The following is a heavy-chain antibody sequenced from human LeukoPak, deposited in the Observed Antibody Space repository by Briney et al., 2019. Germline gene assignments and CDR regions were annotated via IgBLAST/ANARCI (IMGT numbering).Heavy chain of an antibody. CDR2: ISSDGNTK. V-gene: IGHV3-30-3*01. J-gene: IGHJ3*02. Sequence: PGGSLRLSCAASGFTFSSYAMRWVRQAPGKGLEWAAVISSDGNTKYYADSVKGRFTISRDNSNNTLYLQMNSLRADDTAIYYCARRRIVGSTDDAFDIWGQGTMVTLSS. CDR3: ARRRIVGSTDDAFDI. CDR1: GFTFSSYA. D-gene: IGHD1-26*01.